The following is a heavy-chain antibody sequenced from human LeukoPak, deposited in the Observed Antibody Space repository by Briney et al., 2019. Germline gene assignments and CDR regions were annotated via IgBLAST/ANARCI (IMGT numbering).Heavy chain of an antibody. J-gene: IGHJ6*03. V-gene: IGHV4-59*01. CDR1: GGSISNYY. CDR3: ARVASSIAPHRGYYFYYYMDV. Sequence: SETLSPTCTVSGGSISNYYWSWIRQPPGKGLEWVGYISYSGSTNYNPSLKSRVTISVDTSKNQFSLKLRSVTAADTAVYYCARVASSIAPHRGYYFYYYMDVWGKGTTVTVSS. CDR2: ISYSGST. D-gene: IGHD6-6*01.